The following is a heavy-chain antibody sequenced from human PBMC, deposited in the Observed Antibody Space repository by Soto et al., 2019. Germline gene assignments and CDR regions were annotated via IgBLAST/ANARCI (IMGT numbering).Heavy chain of an antibody. CDR2: IYHSGST. D-gene: IGHD2-2*01. Sequence: SETLSLTCTVSGGSTSSYYWRWFRQPPGKGLEWIGYIYHSGSTFYNPSLRSRVTISVDTTNNQFSLRLSSVTAADTAVYFCARQQYCGSSTCYDSLYYQYMDVWGKGTMVTVSS. CDR1: GGSTSSYY. V-gene: IGHV4-59*08. J-gene: IGHJ6*03. CDR3: ARQQYCGSSTCYDSLYYQYMDV.